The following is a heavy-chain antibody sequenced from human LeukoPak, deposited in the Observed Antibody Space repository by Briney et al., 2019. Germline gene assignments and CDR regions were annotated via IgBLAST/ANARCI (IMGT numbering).Heavy chain of an antibody. D-gene: IGHD4-17*01. V-gene: IGHV4-4*07. Sequence: SETLSLTCTVSGGYIGSYYWGWIRQPAGKGLEWIGRIYTSENTDYNPSLKSRVTMSVDMSTSQFSLRLTSVTAADTAVYYCAREGDYGDYSKSFYYMDVWGKGTTVTVSS. CDR3: AREGDYGDYSKSFYYMDV. CDR1: GGYIGSYY. J-gene: IGHJ6*03. CDR2: IYTSENT.